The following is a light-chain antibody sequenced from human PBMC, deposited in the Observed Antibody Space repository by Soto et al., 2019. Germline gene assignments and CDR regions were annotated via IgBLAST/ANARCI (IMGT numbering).Light chain of an antibody. CDR2: GTS. CDR1: QSVSNNY. Sequence: VFTQSPCTLSLSPGESATLSCRASQSVSNNYLAWYQQKPGQAPSLLIYGTSTRATGIPDRFSGSGSGTDFTLTISRLEPEDFAVYYCQQYGSSPRTFGQGTKVDIK. CDR3: QQYGSSPRT. V-gene: IGKV3-20*01. J-gene: IGKJ1*01.